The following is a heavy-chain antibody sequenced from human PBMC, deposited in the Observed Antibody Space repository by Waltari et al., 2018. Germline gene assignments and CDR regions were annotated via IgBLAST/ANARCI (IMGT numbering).Heavy chain of an antibody. CDR2: IYYSGST. J-gene: IGHJ6*03. V-gene: IGHV4-39*07. Sequence: QLQLQESGPGLVKPSETLSLTCTVSGGSISSSSYYWGWIRQPPGKGLEWIGSIYYSGSTYYNPSLKSRVTISVDTSKNQFSLKLSSVTAADTAVYYCARLGGSYSYYYYMDVWGKGTTVTVSS. CDR1: GGSISSSSYY. CDR3: ARLGGSYSYYYYMDV. D-gene: IGHD1-26*01.